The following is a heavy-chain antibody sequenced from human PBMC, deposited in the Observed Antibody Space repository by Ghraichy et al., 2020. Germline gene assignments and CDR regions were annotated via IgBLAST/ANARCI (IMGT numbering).Heavy chain of an antibody. J-gene: IGHJ5*02. CDR1: GDSLNNYY. V-gene: IGHV4-59*01. CDR3: ARDQEWRASSSGFDP. CDR2: IYHNGRT. Sequence: SETLSLTCTVSGDSLNNYYWSWIRQAPGKGLEWIGRIYHNGRTKYNPSLKSRVTMSVDTSKNQFSLSLTSVTAADTAVFYCARDQEWRASSSGFDPWGQRTLVSVSP. D-gene: IGHD2-2*01.